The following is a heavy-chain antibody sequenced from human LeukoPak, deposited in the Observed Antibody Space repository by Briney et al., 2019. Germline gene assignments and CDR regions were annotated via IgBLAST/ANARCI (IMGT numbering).Heavy chain of an antibody. V-gene: IGHV4-38-2*02. CDR1: GYSISSGYY. CDR3: ARYCSGGSCWAFDI. J-gene: IGHJ3*02. D-gene: IGHD2-15*01. Sequence: PSETLSLTCTVSGYSISSGYYWGWIRQPPGKGLEWIGSIYHSGSTYYNPSLKSRVTISVDTSKNQFSLKLSSVTAADTAVYYCARYCSGGSCWAFDIWGQGTMVTVSS. CDR2: IYHSGST.